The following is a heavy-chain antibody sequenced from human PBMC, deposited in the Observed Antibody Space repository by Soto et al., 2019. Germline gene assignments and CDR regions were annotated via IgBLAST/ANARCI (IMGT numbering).Heavy chain of an antibody. CDR2: ISYDGSNK. D-gene: IGHD1-26*01. V-gene: IGHV3-30*03. CDR3: ARSPYSVSYLAYFDY. Sequence: QVQLVESGGGVVQPRRSLRLSCAASGFTFSSYGMHWVRQAPGKGLEWVAVISYDGSNKHYADSVKGRFTISRDNPKNTLYLQMNSLRAEDTAVYYCARSPYSVSYLAYFDYWGQGTLVTVTS. CDR1: GFTFSSYG. J-gene: IGHJ4*02.